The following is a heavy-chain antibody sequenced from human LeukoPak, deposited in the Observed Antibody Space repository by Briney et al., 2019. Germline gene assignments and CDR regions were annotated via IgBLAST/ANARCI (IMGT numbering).Heavy chain of an antibody. Sequence: WPGGSLTLSCAASGFTFNDYGMTWVRQAPGKGLEWGSGLNWNGDITRYADSVKGRFTISRDNAKNSVYLQMDSLSAEDTAFYYCARGYGAGNYRRPFYGMDVWGQGTTVTVSS. D-gene: IGHD3-10*01. V-gene: IGHV3-20*04. CDR1: GFTFNDYG. CDR2: LNWNGDIT. CDR3: ARGYGAGNYRRPFYGMDV. J-gene: IGHJ6*02.